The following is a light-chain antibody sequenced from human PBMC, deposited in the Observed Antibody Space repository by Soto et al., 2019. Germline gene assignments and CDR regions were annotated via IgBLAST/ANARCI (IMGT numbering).Light chain of an antibody. CDR3: QQYNNWPPIT. J-gene: IGKJ4*01. V-gene: IGKV3-15*01. CDR1: QIVSSN. CDR2: GAS. Sequence: EIVLTQSPGTLSLSPGARATLSCRASQIVSSNLAWYQQKPGQAPRLLIYGASTRATGIPARFSGSGSGTEFTLTISSLQSEDFAVYYCQQYNNWPPITFGGGTKVDIK.